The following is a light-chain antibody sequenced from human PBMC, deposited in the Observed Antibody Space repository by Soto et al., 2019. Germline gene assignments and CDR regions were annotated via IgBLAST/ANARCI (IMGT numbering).Light chain of an antibody. V-gene: IGKV1-39*01. CDR1: QRIGTY. Sequence: DIQMTQSPSSLSASVGDRVTITCRASQRIGTYLNWYLQKPGKAPQLLIFAATSLQSGVSPRFSGSRSGTDFALTISSLQPEDLAPYFCQHTYGVPFTFGPGTKVGIK. J-gene: IGKJ3*01. CDR3: QHTYGVPFT. CDR2: AAT.